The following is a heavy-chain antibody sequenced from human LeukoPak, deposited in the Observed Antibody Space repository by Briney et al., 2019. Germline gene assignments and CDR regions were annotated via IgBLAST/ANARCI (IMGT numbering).Heavy chain of an antibody. D-gene: IGHD6-6*01. CDR1: GGSISISNYY. CDR2: TYYSRST. Sequence: PSETLSLTCIVSGGSISISNYYWGWIRQPPGKGLEWIGSTYYSRSTDYNPSLKSRVTISVDKSKNQFSLKLSSVTAADTAVYYCARTLPRLASTKGYYYYMDVWGKGTTVTVSS. CDR3: ARTLPRLASTKGYYYYMDV. V-gene: IGHV4-39*07. J-gene: IGHJ6*03.